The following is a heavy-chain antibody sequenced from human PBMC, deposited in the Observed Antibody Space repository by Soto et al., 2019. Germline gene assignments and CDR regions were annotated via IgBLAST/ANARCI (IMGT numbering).Heavy chain of an antibody. D-gene: IGHD6-25*01. V-gene: IGHV3-23*01. Sequence: GSLILSCAASGFTFSSYALSWVRQAPGTVLEWVSAISGSGGSTYYADSVKGRFTISRDNSKNTLYLQMNRLRAEDTAVYYRAKDLYCSASPYYYYGMDVWGQGVTLSVSS. CDR1: GFTFSSYA. CDR2: ISGSGGST. J-gene: IGHJ6*02. CDR3: AKDLYCSASPYYYYGMDV.